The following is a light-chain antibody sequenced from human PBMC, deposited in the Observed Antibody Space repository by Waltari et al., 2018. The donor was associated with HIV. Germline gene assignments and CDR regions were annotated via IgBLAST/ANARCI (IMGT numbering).Light chain of an antibody. V-gene: IGLV4-69*01. J-gene: IGLJ3*02. CDR2: VNGDGSH. CDR3: QTWGTGIWV. Sequence: QLVLTQSPSASASLGASVNPTCILSSGHSSFAIALHQQPEKGPRFLVKVNGDGSHNKGEGVPSRFSGSSSGAERYLTISSLQSEDEADYYCQTWGTGIWVFGGGTKLTVL. CDR1: SGHSSFA.